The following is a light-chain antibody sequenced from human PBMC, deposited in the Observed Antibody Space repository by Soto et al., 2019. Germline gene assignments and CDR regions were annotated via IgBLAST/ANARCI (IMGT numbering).Light chain of an antibody. CDR3: ISYRGRATTYV. Sequence: QSVLTQAASVSGSPGQSITISCTGTSGDIGSYNYVAWYQQFPGKTPKLIIYEVRNRPSGVSFRFSGSKSGNTASLTISGLQAEDEANYYCISYRGRATTYVLGTWTKVTVL. V-gene: IGLV2-14*01. CDR2: EVR. J-gene: IGLJ1*01. CDR1: SGDIGSYNY.